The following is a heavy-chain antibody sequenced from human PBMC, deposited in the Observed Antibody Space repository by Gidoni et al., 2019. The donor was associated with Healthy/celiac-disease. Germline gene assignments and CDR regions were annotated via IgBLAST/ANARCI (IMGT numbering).Heavy chain of an antibody. D-gene: IGHD1-26*01. CDR1: GGFFSGYY. Sequence: QVQLQQWGAGLLKPSETLSLTCAVYGGFFSGYYWSWIRQPPGKGLEWIGEINHSGSTNYNPSLKSRVTISVDTSKNQFSLKLSSVTAADTAVYYCARLGVLRPFDYWGQGTLVTVSS. V-gene: IGHV4-34*01. J-gene: IGHJ4*02. CDR2: INHSGST. CDR3: ARLGVLRPFDY.